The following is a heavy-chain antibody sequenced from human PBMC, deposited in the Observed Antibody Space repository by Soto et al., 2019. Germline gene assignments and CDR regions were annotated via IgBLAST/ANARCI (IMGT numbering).Heavy chain of an antibody. Sequence: GGSLRLSCAASGFTFSSYAMHWVRQAPGKGLERVAVISYDGSNKYYADSVKGRFTISRDNSKNTLYLQMNSLRAEDTAVYYCARVGLSDILTGYDYWGQGTLVTVSS. D-gene: IGHD3-9*01. CDR3: ARVGLSDILTGYDY. CDR2: ISYDGSNK. CDR1: GFTFSSYA. J-gene: IGHJ4*02. V-gene: IGHV3-30-3*01.